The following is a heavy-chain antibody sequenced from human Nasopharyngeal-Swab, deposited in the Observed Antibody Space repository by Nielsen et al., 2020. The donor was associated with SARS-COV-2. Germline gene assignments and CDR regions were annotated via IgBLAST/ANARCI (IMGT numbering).Heavy chain of an antibody. CDR3: AKDRGRSWYLFDY. CDR1: GFTFSSYA. J-gene: IGHJ4*02. CDR2: ISGSGGST. Sequence: GGSLRLSCAASGFTFSSYAMSWVRQAPGKGLEGVSSISGSGGSTYYADSVKGRFTISRDNSKNTLYLQMNSLRAEDTAVYYCAKDRGRSWYLFDYWGQGTLVTVSS. V-gene: IGHV3-23*01. D-gene: IGHD6-13*01.